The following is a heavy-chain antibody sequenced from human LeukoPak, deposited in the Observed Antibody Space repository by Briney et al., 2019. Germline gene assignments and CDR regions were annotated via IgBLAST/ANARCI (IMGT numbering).Heavy chain of an antibody. Sequence: GGSLRLSCAASGFTFSSYWMSWVRQAPGKGLEWVANIKQDGSEKYYVDSVKGRFTISRDNAKNSLYLQMNSLRAEDTAVYYCARELLYSSSWYTGVSFDYWGLGTLVTVSS. CDR1: GFTFSSYW. V-gene: IGHV3-7*01. CDR3: ARELLYSSSWYTGVSFDY. CDR2: IKQDGSEK. J-gene: IGHJ4*02. D-gene: IGHD6-13*01.